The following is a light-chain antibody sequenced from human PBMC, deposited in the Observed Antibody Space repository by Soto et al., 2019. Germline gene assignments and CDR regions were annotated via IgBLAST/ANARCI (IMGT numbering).Light chain of an antibody. V-gene: IGLV2-14*01. CDR1: GSDVGGYNY. CDR2: DVS. CDR3: SSYTSSSTLL. Sequence: QSVLTQPASVSGSPGQSITISCIGTGSDVGGYNYVSWYQQYQGKAPKLMIYDVSNRPSGFSNRFSGSKSGNTASLTISGLQAEDEADYYCSSYTSSSTLLFGTGTRSP. J-gene: IGLJ1*01.